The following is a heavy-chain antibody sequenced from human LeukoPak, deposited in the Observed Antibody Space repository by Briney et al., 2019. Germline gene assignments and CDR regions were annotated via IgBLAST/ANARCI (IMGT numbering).Heavy chain of an antibody. CDR3: ARGPYHSYYDFWSGYSHDAFDI. V-gene: IGHV4-34*01. CDR1: GGSFSGYY. J-gene: IGHJ3*02. CDR2: INHSGST. Sequence: PSETLSLTCAVYGGSFSGYYWSWIRQPPGKGLEWIGEINHSGSTNYNPSLKSRVTISVDTSKNQFSLKLNSVTAADTAVYYCARGPYHSYYDFWSGYSHDAFDIWGQGTMVTVSS. D-gene: IGHD3-3*01.